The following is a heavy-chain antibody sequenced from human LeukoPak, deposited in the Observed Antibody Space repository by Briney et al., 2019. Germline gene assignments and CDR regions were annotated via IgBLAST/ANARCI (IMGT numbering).Heavy chain of an antibody. Sequence: GGSLRLSCAASGFSFKDYNMHWVRQAPGKGLEWVAVITHDGSNKYYTDSVKGRFTISRDNSKSTLYLQMNSLRAEDTAVYYCAKARYCSGGSCFPQLTPDYWGQGTLVTVSS. J-gene: IGHJ4*02. V-gene: IGHV3-30*18. CDR2: ITHDGSNK. D-gene: IGHD2-15*01. CDR1: GFSFKDYN. CDR3: AKARYCSGGSCFPQLTPDY.